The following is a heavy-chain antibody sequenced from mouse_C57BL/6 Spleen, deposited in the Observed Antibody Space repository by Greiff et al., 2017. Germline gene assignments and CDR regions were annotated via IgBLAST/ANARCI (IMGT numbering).Heavy chain of an antibody. J-gene: IGHJ1*03. CDR1: GYSFTDYN. CDR3: ARRPYGNYAYFDV. D-gene: IGHD2-1*01. CDR2: INPNYGTT. V-gene: IGHV1-39*01. Sequence: VQLQQSGPELVKPGASVKISCKASGYSFTDYNMNWVKQSNGQSLEWIGVINPNYGTTSYNQKFKGKATLTVDQSSITAYMQLNSLTSEDSSVYYYARRPYGNYAYFDVWGTGTTVTVSS.